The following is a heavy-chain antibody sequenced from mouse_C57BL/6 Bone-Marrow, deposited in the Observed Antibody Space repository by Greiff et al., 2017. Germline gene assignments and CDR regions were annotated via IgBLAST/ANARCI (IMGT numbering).Heavy chain of an antibody. V-gene: IGHV1-63*01. Sequence: QVQLQQSGAELVRPGTSVKMSCKASGYTFTNYWIGWAKQRPGHGLEWIGDIYPGGGYTNYNEKFKGKATLTADKSSRTAYMQLSSLTSADSAIYYCARWYYGSSPWCFDVWGTGTTVTVSS. CDR3: ARWYYGSSPWCFDV. J-gene: IGHJ1*03. D-gene: IGHD1-1*01. CDR2: IYPGGGYT. CDR1: GYTFTNYW.